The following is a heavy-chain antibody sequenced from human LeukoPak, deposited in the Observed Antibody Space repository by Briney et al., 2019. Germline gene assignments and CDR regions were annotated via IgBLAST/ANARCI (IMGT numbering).Heavy chain of an antibody. CDR1: GFTFSSYS. CDR2: ISSSSSTI. J-gene: IGHJ6*03. CDR3: ASYYYYMDV. V-gene: IGHV3-48*04. Sequence: GGSLRLSCAASGFTFSSYSMNWVRQAPGKGLEWVSYISSSSSTIYYADSVKGRFTISRDNAKNSLYLQMNSLRAEDTAVYYCASYYYYMDVWGEGTTVTVSS.